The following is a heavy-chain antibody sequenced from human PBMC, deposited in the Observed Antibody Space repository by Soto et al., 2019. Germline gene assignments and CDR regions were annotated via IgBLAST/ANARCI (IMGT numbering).Heavy chain of an antibody. CDR3: ARHNAAATHSPFDH. V-gene: IGHV4-59*08. CDR2: IYHTGST. J-gene: IGHJ4*02. CDR1: SGSISGYY. D-gene: IGHD2-2*01. Sequence: SETLSLTCTVSSGSISGYYWTWIRQPPGKQLEWIGNIYHTGSTNYNPSLTSRVTISIDMSKNQLFLNLGSVTAADTAVYFCARHNAAATHSPFDHWGQGTLVTVSS.